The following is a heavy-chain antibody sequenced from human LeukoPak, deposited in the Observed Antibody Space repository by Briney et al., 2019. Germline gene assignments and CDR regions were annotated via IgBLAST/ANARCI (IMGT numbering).Heavy chain of an antibody. J-gene: IGHJ5*02. CDR3: AKDLPDYGSGSYNWFDP. V-gene: IGHV3-33*06. CDR1: GFTFSSYG. CDR2: IWYDGSNK. D-gene: IGHD3-10*01. Sequence: PGGSLRLSCAASGFTFSSYGMHWVRQAPGKGLEWVAVIWYDGSNKYYADSVKGRFTISRDNSKNTLYLQMNSLRAEDTAVYYCAKDLPDYGSGSYNWFDPWGQGTLVTVSS.